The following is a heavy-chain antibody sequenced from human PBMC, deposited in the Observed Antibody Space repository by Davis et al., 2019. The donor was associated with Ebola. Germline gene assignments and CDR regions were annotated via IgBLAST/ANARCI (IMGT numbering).Heavy chain of an antibody. V-gene: IGHV3-30-3*01. Sequence: GGSLRLSCAASGFTFSSYAMHWVRQAPGKGLEWVAVISYDGSNKYYADSVKGRFTISRDNSKNTLYLQMNSLRAEDTAVYYCAKGVNIVVVPAAIRYYYYGMDVWGQGTTVTVSS. CDR2: ISYDGSNK. D-gene: IGHD2-2*01. CDR1: GFTFSSYA. J-gene: IGHJ6*02. CDR3: AKGVNIVVVPAAIRYYYYGMDV.